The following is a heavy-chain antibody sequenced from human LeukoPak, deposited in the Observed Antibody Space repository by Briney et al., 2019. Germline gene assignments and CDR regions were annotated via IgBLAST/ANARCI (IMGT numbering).Heavy chain of an antibody. D-gene: IGHD3-10*01. Sequence: SETLSLTCAVYGGSFSGYYWSWIRQPPGKGLEWIGEINHSGSTNYNPSLKSRVAISVDTSKNRFSLKLSSVTAADTAVYYCARRSLRRLRGVTPSRGFDYWGQGTLVTVSS. CDR1: GGSFSGYY. CDR3: ARRSLRRLRGVTPSRGFDY. CDR2: INHSGST. V-gene: IGHV4-34*01. J-gene: IGHJ4*02.